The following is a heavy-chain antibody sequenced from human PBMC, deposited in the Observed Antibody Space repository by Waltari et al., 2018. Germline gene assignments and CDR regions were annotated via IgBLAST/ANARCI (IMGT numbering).Heavy chain of an antibody. Sequence: EVQLVESGGGLVKPGGSMRLSCEASGFTFSSYSCNWGRQAPGKGLECVSSISSRSSYIYYADSVKGRFTISRDNAKNSLYLQMNSLRAEDTAVYYCARDRDNWNQGSFFWGQGTLVTVSS. CDR2: ISSRSSYI. D-gene: IGHD1-20*01. V-gene: IGHV3-21*01. J-gene: IGHJ4*02. CDR3: ARDRDNWNQGSFF. CDR1: GFTFSSYS.